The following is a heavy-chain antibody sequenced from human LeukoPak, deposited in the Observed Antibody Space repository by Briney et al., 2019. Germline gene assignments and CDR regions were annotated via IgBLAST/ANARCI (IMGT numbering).Heavy chain of an antibody. D-gene: IGHD6-19*01. J-gene: IGHJ4*02. CDR1: GFTFSSYA. V-gene: IGHV3-23*01. Sequence: TGGSLRLSCAASGFTFSSYAMSWVRQAPGKGLEWVSTISSSGASTWYADSVKGRFTISRDNSKNTLYLQMNSLRAEDRAVYYCAKVPNSGWIFDYWGQGTLVTVSS. CDR3: AKVPNSGWIFDY. CDR2: ISSSGAST.